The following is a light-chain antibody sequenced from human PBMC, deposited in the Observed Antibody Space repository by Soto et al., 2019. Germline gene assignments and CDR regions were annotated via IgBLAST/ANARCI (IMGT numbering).Light chain of an antibody. V-gene: IGLV2-14*01. CDR2: QVT. J-gene: IGLJ1*01. CDR1: SSDLAIYNY. Sequence: QSVLTQPASVSGSPGQSITISCIGTSSDLAIYNYVSWYQQQPGKAPKLMIYQVTNRPSGVSNRFSGSRSGNTASLTISGLQADDEADYYCSSYTDSSNYVFGTGTKLTVL. CDR3: SSYTDSSNYV.